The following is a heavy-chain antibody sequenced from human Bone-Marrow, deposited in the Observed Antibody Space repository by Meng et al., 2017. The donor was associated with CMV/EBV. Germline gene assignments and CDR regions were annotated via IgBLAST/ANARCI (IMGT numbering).Heavy chain of an antibody. V-gene: IGHV4-34*01. D-gene: IGHD4-11*01. J-gene: IGHJ6*02. Sequence: SETLSLTCAVYGGSFSGYYWSWIRQPPGKGLEWIGEINHSGSTNYNPSLKSRVTISVDTSKNQFSLKLSSVTAADTAVYYCARSDYSNLYYGMDVRGQGTTVTVSS. CDR2: INHSGST. CDR3: ARSDYSNLYYGMDV. CDR1: GGSFSGYY.